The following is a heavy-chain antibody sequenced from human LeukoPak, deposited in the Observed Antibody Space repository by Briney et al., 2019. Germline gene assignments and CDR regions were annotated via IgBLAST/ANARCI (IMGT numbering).Heavy chain of an antibody. V-gene: IGHV4-59*01. CDR3: AREYYGGTFDY. Sequence: SETLSLTCSVSGGSISSYYWSWIRQPPGKGLEWIGYLYYTRSTKYNPSLKGRVTISADTSKNQISLKLSSVTAADTAVYYCAREYYGGTFDYWGQGTLVTVSS. J-gene: IGHJ4*02. CDR2: LYYTRST. CDR1: GGSISSYY. D-gene: IGHD4-23*01.